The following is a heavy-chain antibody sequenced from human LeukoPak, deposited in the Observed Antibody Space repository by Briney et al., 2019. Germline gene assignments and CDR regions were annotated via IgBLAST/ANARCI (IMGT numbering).Heavy chain of an antibody. CDR1: GGFITISSYY. V-gene: IGHV4-39*07. Sequence: SETLSLTCIVSGGFITISSYYWGWIRQPPGKGLEWIGSIYYTGTTYYKPSLKSRVTISVDRSKNQFSLKLSSVTAADTAVYYCASPHYSSGSYYGFDIWGQGRMVTVSS. D-gene: IGHD3-10*01. CDR3: ASPHYSSGSYYGFDI. J-gene: IGHJ3*02. CDR2: IYYTGTT.